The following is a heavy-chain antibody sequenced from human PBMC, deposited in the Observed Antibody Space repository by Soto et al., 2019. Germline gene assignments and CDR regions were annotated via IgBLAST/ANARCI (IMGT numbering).Heavy chain of an antibody. J-gene: IGHJ4*02. CDR1: GFTFTAYD. Sequence: GGSLRLSCATSGFTFTAYDLTWVRQAPGKGLDWVSGISPSGDTTYYADSVKGRFTISRDNSKTVLYLQMNSLRAEDTAVYYCALKGTANPFYWGQGTLVTVSS. D-gene: IGHD2-21*02. CDR2: ISPSGDTT. CDR3: ALKGTANPFY. V-gene: IGHV3-23*01.